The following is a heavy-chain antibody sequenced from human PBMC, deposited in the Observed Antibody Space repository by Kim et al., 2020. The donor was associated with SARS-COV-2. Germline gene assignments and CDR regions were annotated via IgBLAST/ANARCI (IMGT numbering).Heavy chain of an antibody. CDR1: GFTFSSYA. CDR2: ISYDGSNK. D-gene: IGHD3-3*01. CDR3: AREHPYYDFYYFDY. V-gene: IGHV3-30*04. J-gene: IGHJ4*02. Sequence: GGSLRLSCAASGFTFSSYAMHWVRQAPGKGLEWVAVISYDGSNKYYADSVKGRFTISRDNSKNTLYLQMNSLRAEDTAVYYCAREHPYYDFYYFDYWGQGTLVTVSS.